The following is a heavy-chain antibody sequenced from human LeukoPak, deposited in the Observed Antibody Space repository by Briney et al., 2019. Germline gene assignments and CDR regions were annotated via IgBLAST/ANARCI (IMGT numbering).Heavy chain of an antibody. Sequence: SETLSLTCAVYGGSFSGYYWSWIRQPPGKGLEWIGEINHSGSTNYNPSLKSRVTVSVDTSKNQFSLKLSSVTAADTAVYYCARSQEIAAGGADYWGQGTLVTVSS. V-gene: IGHV4-34*01. D-gene: IGHD6-13*01. J-gene: IGHJ4*02. CDR2: INHSGST. CDR3: ARSQEIAAGGADY. CDR1: GGSFSGYY.